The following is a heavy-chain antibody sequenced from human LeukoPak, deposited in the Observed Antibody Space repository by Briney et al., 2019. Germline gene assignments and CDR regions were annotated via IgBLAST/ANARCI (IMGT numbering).Heavy chain of an antibody. J-gene: IGHJ3*02. CDR3: AKSVWWFGELSGGFDI. CDR2: ISAYNGNT. Sequence: ASVKVSCKASGYTFTNLGISWVRQAPGQGLEWMGWISAYNGNTNYAQKLQGRVTMTTDTSTSTAYMELRSLRSDDTAVYYCAKSVWWFGELSGGFDIWGQGTMVTVSS. D-gene: IGHD3-10*01. V-gene: IGHV1-18*01. CDR1: GYTFTNLG.